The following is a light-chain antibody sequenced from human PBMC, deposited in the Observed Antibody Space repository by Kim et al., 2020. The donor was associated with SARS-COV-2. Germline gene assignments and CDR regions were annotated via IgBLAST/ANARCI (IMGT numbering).Light chain of an antibody. Sequence: LCASVGDRVTITCRASQSITSWLAWYQQKPGKAPKPLIYKTSTLESGVPSRFSGSGYGTEFTLTISSLQPDDFATYYCQQYYSYVTFGQGTKLEI. CDR2: KTS. CDR1: QSITSW. V-gene: IGKV1-5*03. CDR3: QQYYSYVT. J-gene: IGKJ2*01.